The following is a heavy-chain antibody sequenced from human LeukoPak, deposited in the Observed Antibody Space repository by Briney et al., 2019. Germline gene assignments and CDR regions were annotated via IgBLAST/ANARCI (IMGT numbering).Heavy chain of an antibody. J-gene: IGHJ6*03. Sequence: ASXXVXCKASGYTFTGYYMHWVGQAPGQGLEWMGWINPNSGGTNYAQKFQGRVTMTRDTSISTAYMELSRLRSDDTAVYYCARYPSPKYYDFWSGYSPEPAYYYYYMDVWGKGTTVTVSS. CDR1: GYTFTGYY. CDR2: INPNSGGT. CDR3: ARYPSPKYYDFWSGYSPEPAYYYYYMDV. V-gene: IGHV1-2*02. D-gene: IGHD3-3*01.